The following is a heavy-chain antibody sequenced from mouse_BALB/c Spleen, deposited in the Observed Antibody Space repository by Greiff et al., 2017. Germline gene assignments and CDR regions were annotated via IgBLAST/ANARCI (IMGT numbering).Heavy chain of an antibody. D-gene: IGHD2-4*01. CDR3: ARANDYGFSLDY. CDR1: GFTFSSYA. Sequence: EVQVVESGGGLVKPGGSLKLSCAASGFTFSSYAMSWVRQTPEKRLEWVASISSGGSTYYPDSVKGRFTISRDNARNILYLQMSSLRSEDTAMYYCARANDYGFSLDYWGQGTTLTVSS. V-gene: IGHV5-6-5*01. J-gene: IGHJ2*01. CDR2: ISSGGST.